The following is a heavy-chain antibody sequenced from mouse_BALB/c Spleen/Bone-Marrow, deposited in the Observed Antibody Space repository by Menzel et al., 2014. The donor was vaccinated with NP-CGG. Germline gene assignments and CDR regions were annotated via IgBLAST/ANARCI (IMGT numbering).Heavy chain of an antibody. Sequence: EVKLVESGGGLVKSGGSLKLSCAASGFSFNSYGMSWVRQTPEKRLEWVATISGGGSYTFYPDSVKGRFTIPRDNAKNNLFLQLSGLRSEDTALYYCARHAYYDQTEVSFVYWGQGTLVTVSA. D-gene: IGHD2-4*01. V-gene: IGHV5-9-2*01. CDR3: ARHAYYDQTEVSFVY. CDR2: ISGGGSYT. J-gene: IGHJ3*01. CDR1: GFSFNSYG.